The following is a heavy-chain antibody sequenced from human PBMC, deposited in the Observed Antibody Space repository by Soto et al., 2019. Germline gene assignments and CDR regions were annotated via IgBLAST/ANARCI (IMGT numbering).Heavy chain of an antibody. CDR1: GYSFTNYW. CDR3: ARLLAGSRWYFDY. V-gene: IGHV5-51*01. Sequence: PGESLKISCKASGYSFTNYWIGWVRQMPGKGLEWMGIIYPADSDTKYSPSFEGQVTISADKSISTAYLQWSSLKASDTAIYYCARLLAGSRWYFDYWGQGTLVTVSS. D-gene: IGHD3-9*01. J-gene: IGHJ4*02. CDR2: IYPADSDT.